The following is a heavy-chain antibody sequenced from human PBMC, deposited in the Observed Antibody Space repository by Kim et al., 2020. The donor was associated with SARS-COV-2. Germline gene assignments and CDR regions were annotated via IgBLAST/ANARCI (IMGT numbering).Heavy chain of an antibody. CDR2: LYYNGGT. Sequence: SETLSLTCSVSGGSISVSNFFWVWFRQPPGKGLEWIASLYYNGGTYYNPSLKSRVTISGDTSKNQFSLTLSPVTAADTAVYYCARREEFSGYDGDYYFYGMHVWGRGTMVIVSS. J-gene: IGHJ6*02. CDR3: ARREEFSGYDGDYYFYGMHV. V-gene: IGHV4-39*01. CDR1: GGSISVSNFF. D-gene: IGHD5-12*01.